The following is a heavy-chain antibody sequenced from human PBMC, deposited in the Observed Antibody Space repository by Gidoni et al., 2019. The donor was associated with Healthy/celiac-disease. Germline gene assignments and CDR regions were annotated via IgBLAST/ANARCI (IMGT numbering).Heavy chain of an antibody. CDR1: GGSFSGYY. J-gene: IGHJ3*02. Sequence: QVQLQQWGAGLLKPSETLSLTCAVYGGSFSGYYWSWIRQPPGKGLEWIGEINHSGSTNYNPSLKSRVTISVDTSKNQFSLKLSSVTAADTAVYYCARGPTGFAVRGGGILGAFDIWGQGTMVTVSS. CDR3: ARGPTGFAVRGGGILGAFDI. CDR2: INHSGST. D-gene: IGHD3-10*01. V-gene: IGHV4-34*01.